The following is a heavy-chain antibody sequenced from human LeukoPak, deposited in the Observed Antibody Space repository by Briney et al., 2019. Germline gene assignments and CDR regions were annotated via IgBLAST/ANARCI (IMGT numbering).Heavy chain of an antibody. D-gene: IGHD3-10*01. CDR2: ISGSGGST. CDR3: AKSPATYGSGSYLNDY. CDR1: GFTFSSYA. J-gene: IGHJ4*02. V-gene: IGHV3-23*01. Sequence: GGSLRLSCAASGFTFSSYAMSWVRQAPGKGLEWVSAISGSGGSTYYAGSVKGRFTISRDNSKNTLYLQMNSLRAEDTAVYYCAKSPATYGSGSYLNDYWGQGTLVTVSS.